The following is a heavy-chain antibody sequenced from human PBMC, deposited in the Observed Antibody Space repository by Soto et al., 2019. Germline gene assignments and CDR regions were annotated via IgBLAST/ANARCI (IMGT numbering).Heavy chain of an antibody. J-gene: IGHJ4*02. CDR1: GFTFSSYW. V-gene: IGHV3-7*05. Sequence: EVQRVESGGGLVQPGGSLRLSCAASGFTFSSYWRSWVRQAPGKGLEWVANIKQDGSEKYYVDSVKGRFTISRDNAKNSLYLQMNSLRAEDTAVYYCAIDRGITMVRGPIDYWGQRTLVTVSS. CDR3: AIDRGITMVRGPIDY. D-gene: IGHD3-10*01. CDR2: IKQDGSEK.